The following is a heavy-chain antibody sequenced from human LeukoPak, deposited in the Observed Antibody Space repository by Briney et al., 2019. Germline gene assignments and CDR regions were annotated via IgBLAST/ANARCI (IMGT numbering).Heavy chain of an antibody. D-gene: IGHD5/OR15-5a*01. V-gene: IGHV3-49*04. Sequence: GGSLRLSCTASGFTFGDYAMSWVRQAPGKGLEWVGFIRSKAYGGTTEYAASVKGRFTISRDDSKSIAYLQMNSLKTEDTAVYYCTRDVWHFDYWGQGTLVTVFS. CDR1: GFTFGDYA. CDR2: IRSKAYGGTT. J-gene: IGHJ4*02. CDR3: TRDVWHFDY.